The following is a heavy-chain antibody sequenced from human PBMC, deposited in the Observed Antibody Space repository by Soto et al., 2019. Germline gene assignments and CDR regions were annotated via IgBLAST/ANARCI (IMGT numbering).Heavy chain of an antibody. D-gene: IGHD3-22*01. CDR1: GASISSYY. CDR3: ARDTRSYDSSGYFYFDY. Sequence: SETLSLTCTVSGASISSYYWNWIRQPPGKGLEWIGYIHFSGSTDHHPSLKSRVTIPLGTSRNQSSLELCSVTAADTAVYYGARDTRSYDSSGYFYFDYWGPGALVTVSS. CDR2: IHFSGST. V-gene: IGHV4-59*01. J-gene: IGHJ4*02.